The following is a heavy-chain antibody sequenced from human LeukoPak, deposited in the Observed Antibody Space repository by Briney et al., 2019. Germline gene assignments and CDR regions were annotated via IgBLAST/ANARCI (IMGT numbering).Heavy chain of an antibody. V-gene: IGHV4-34*01. D-gene: IGHD3-22*01. Sequence: TSETLSLTCAVYGGSFSGYYWNWIRQPPGKGLEWIGEINHDGSTNYNPSLKSRVTISVDTSKNQFSLKLSSVTAADTAVYYCARAYDSSGYCLDYWGQGTLVTVSS. J-gene: IGHJ4*02. CDR3: ARAYDSSGYCLDY. CDR2: INHDGST. CDR1: GGSFSGYY.